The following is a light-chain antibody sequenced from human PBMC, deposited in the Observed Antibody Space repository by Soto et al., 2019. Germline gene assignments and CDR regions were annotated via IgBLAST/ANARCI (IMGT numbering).Light chain of an antibody. J-gene: IGKJ1*01. V-gene: IGKV1-27*01. CDR1: QGISND. CDR2: AAS. CDR3: QKYNSAPWT. Sequence: DIQMTQSPSSLSASVGDRVTITCWASQGISNDLAWYQQKPGKVPKLLIYAASTLKTGVPSRFSGSGSGTDFTLTISRLQPEDVATYYCQKYNSAPWTFGQGTQWEIK.